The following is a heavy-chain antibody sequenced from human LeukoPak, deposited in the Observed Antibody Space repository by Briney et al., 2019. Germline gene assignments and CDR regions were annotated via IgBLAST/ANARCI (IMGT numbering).Heavy chain of an antibody. CDR2: IYYSGST. D-gene: IGHD2-15*01. J-gene: IGHJ3*02. V-gene: IGHV4-59*01. CDR1: GGSISSYY. CDR3: ARGLRRYCSGGSCPHAFDI. Sequence: SETLSLTCTVSGGSISSYYWSWIRQPPGKGLEWIGYIYYSGSTNYNPSLKSRVTMSVDTSKNQFSLKLSSVTAADTAVYYCARGLRRYCSGGSCPHAFDIWGQGTMVTVSS.